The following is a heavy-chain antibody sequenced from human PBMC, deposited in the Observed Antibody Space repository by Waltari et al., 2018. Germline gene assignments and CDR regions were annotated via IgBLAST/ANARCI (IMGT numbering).Heavy chain of an antibody. CDR3: VRLEDCTGPGGNCYSGAPFAVDV. J-gene: IGHJ6*02. CDR2: TNHSPNS. CDR1: GGSLRGYY. D-gene: IGHD2-8*02. Sequence: QVHLQQWGAGLLRPSETLSLICAVYGGSLRGYYWGWIRQPTGKGLEWIGETNHSPNSNYNPSLRSRVHMSIDTSQNQFSLQLTSVTAADTGVYYCVRLEDCTGPGGNCYSGAPFAVDVWGQGTTVTVPS. V-gene: IGHV4-34*01.